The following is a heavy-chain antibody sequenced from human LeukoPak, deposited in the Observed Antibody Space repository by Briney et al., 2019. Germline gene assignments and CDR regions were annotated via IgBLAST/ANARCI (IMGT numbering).Heavy chain of an antibody. Sequence: PSETLSLTCTVSGGSISSSSYHWGWVRQPPGKGLEWIGSIYYSGSTSYNPSLKSRVTISVDTSKNQFSLKLSSVTAADTAVYYCARDPPLSTTRRFEYYMDVWGKGTTVTVSS. CDR1: GGSISSSSYH. J-gene: IGHJ6*03. V-gene: IGHV4-39*07. CDR2: IYYSGST. D-gene: IGHD1-1*01. CDR3: ARDPPLSTTRRFEYYMDV.